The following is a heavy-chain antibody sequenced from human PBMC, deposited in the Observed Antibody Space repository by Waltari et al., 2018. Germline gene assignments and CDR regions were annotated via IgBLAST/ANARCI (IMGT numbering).Heavy chain of an antibody. CDR2: CYPSGRT. CDR1: GGSISSYY. CDR3: ARAEEGSYLYCYGMDV. V-gene: IGHV4-4*07. J-gene: IGHJ6*02. Sequence: QVQLQESGPGLVKPSETLSLTCTVSGGSISSYYWSWLRQPAGTGLGWIGRCYPSGRTSYNPARRSRVTMSVGTSTNRFSLRLGSGAAADTAVYYCARAEEGSYLYCYGMDVWGQGTTVTVS.